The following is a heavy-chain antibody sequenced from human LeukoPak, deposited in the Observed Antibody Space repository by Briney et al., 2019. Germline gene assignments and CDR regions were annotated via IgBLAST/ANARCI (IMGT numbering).Heavy chain of an antibody. CDR1: GFTFSDYY. CDR2: ISSSGSTI. V-gene: IGHV3-11*01. Sequence: GGSLRLSCAASGFTFSDYYMSWIPQAPGKGLEWVSYISSSGSTIYYADSVKGRFTISRDNAKNSLYLQINSLRAEDTAVYYCARIGTDFWSGYFDYWGQGTLVTVSS. D-gene: IGHD3-3*01. J-gene: IGHJ4*02. CDR3: ARIGTDFWSGYFDY.